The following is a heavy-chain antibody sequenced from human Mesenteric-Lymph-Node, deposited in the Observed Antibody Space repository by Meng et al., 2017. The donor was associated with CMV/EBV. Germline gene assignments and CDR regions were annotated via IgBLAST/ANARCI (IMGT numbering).Heavy chain of an antibody. V-gene: IGHV3-7*01. CDR2: IKQDGSEK. D-gene: IGHD2-15*01. J-gene: IGHJ4*02. Sequence: GESLKISCAASEFTFSSYWMNWVRQAPGKGLEWVANIKQDGSEKYYVDSVKGRFTISRDNAKNSLYLQLNSVRVEDTAVYYCARGGCSGGYCSNDYWGQGTLVTVSS. CDR1: EFTFSSYW. CDR3: ARGGCSGGYCSNDY.